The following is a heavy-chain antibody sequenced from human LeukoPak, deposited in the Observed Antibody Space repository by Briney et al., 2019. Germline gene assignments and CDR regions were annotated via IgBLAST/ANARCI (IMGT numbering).Heavy chain of an antibody. J-gene: IGHJ4*02. D-gene: IGHD5-18*01. CDR1: GYTFTDYY. Sequence: GASVKVSCKASGYTFTDYYLYWVRQAPGQRPEWMGWINPYTGGTNYAQKFQGRVTMTRDTFIATTYMELTGLTSDDSAIYFCAKDREAGYSYGSVDYWGQGTLVTVSS. V-gene: IGHV1-2*02. CDR2: INPYTGGT. CDR3: AKDREAGYSYGSVDY.